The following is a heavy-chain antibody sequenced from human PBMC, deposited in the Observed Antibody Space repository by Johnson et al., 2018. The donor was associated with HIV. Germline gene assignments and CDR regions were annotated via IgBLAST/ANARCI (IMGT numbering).Heavy chain of an antibody. J-gene: IGHJ3*02. V-gene: IGHV3-11*04. D-gene: IGHD2-15*01. CDR3: ARSKDCSGGSCPDAFDI. Sequence: QVQLVESGGGLVQPGGSLRLSCAASGFTVSSNYMSWVRQAPGKGLEWVSYISSSGSTIYSADSVKGRFTLSRDNAKNSLYLQMNSLRAEDTAVYYCARSKDCSGGSCPDAFDIWGQGTMLIVSS. CDR1: GFTVSSNY. CDR2: ISSSGSTI.